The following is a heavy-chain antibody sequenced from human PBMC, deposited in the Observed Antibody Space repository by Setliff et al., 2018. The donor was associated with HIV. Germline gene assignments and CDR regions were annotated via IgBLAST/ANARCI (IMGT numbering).Heavy chain of an antibody. Sequence: PSETLSLTCAVSGGSISSYYWSWIRQSPEKGLEWIGYIYHSGITSYNPSLKSRVTMSMDMSRNLFSLNLSSVTAADSAVYYCARIAWKQGAVGNFCDYWGQGGLVTVSS. D-gene: IGHD6-19*01. CDR3: ARIAWKQGAVGNFCDY. CDR1: GGSISSYY. V-gene: IGHV4-59*01. J-gene: IGHJ4*02. CDR2: IYHSGIT.